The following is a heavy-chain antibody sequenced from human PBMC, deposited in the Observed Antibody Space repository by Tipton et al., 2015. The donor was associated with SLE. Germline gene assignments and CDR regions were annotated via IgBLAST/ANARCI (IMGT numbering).Heavy chain of an antibody. Sequence: TLSLACTVSGGSISSGSYYWSWIRQPAGKGLEWIGYIYTSGSTNYNPSLKSRVTISVDTSKNQFSLKLSSVTAADTALYYCARETGAYTSGWSRYFGMDVWGQGTTVTVSS. CDR3: ARETGAYTSGWSRYFGMDV. CDR1: GGSISSGSYY. D-gene: IGHD6-19*01. V-gene: IGHV4-61*09. J-gene: IGHJ6*02. CDR2: IYTSGST.